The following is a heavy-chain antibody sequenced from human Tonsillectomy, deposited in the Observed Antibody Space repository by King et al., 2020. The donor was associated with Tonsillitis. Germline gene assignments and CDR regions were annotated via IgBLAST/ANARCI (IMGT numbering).Heavy chain of an antibody. J-gene: IGHJ4*02. V-gene: IGHV3-9*01. Sequence: VQLVESGGGLVQPGRYLRLSCAASGFTFDDYAMHWVRQAPGKGLEWVSGISWNSGSIAYAESVKGRFTISRDNAINSLYLQMNSLRAEDTALYYCAKGPRDILTGYLDYCGQGTLVTVSS. D-gene: IGHD3-9*01. CDR3: AKGPRDILTGYLDY. CDR1: GFTFDDYA. CDR2: ISWNSGSI.